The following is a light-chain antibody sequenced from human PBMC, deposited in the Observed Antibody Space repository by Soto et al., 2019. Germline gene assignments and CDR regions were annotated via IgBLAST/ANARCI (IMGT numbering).Light chain of an antibody. CDR1: QGISNW. V-gene: IGKV1-12*01. CDR3: QQANSFPYT. CDR2: ATS. Sequence: DIQMTQSPSSVSASVGDRVTITCRASQGISNWLAWYQQKAGKDPKLLIYATSTLQSGVPSRFRGSGSGTEFTLTISSLQPDDVASYYGQQANSFPYTFGQGTKLEIK. J-gene: IGKJ2*01.